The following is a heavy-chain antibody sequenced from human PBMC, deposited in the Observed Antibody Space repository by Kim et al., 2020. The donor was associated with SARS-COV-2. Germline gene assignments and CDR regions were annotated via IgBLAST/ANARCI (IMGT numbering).Heavy chain of an antibody. V-gene: IGHV4-34*01. J-gene: IGHJ5*02. CDR3: ASLGKIAARRRYWFDP. D-gene: IGHD6-6*01. Sequence: SETLSLTCAVYGGSFSGYYWSWIRQPPGKGLEWIGEINHSGSTNYNPSLKSRVTISVYTSKNQFSLKLSSVTAADTAVYYCASLGKIAARRRYWFDPWGQGTLVTVSS. CDR2: INHSGST. CDR1: GGSFSGYY.